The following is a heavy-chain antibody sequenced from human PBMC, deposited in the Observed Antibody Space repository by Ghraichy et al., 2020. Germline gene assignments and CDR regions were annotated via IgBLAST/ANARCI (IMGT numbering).Heavy chain of an antibody. J-gene: IGHJ4*02. CDR1: GITFSSYS. CDR2: ISSSGSTI. CDR3: ARDLDY. V-gene: IGHV3-48*02. Sequence: GGSLRLSCAVSGITFSSYSMNWVRQAPGKGLEWVSYISSSGSTIYYEDSVKGRFTISRDNAKNSLYLQMNSLREEDTAVYHCARDLDYWGQGTLVTVSS.